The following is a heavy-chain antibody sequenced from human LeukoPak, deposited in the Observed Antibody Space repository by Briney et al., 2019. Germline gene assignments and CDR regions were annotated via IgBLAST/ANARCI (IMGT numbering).Heavy chain of an antibody. V-gene: IGHV4-59*01. CDR1: GGSISSYY. CDR3: ARVRRAYDSSDYFDY. Sequence: PSETLSLTCTVSGGSISSYYWSWIRQPPGKGLEWIGYIYYSGSTNYNPSLKSRVTISVDTSKNQFSLKLSSVTAADTAVYYCARVRRAYDSSDYFDYWVQGTLVTVSS. CDR2: IYYSGST. J-gene: IGHJ4*02. D-gene: IGHD3-22*01.